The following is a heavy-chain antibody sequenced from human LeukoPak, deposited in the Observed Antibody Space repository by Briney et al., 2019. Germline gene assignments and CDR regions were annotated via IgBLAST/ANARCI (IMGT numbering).Heavy chain of an antibody. D-gene: IGHD3-22*01. CDR2: ISSSSTTK. V-gene: IGHV3-48*03. CDR3: ARGGSTGYNYNAFDI. CDR1: GFTFSSCE. J-gene: IGHJ3*02. Sequence: GGSLRLSCAASGFTFSSCEMNWVRQAPGKGLEWVSYISSSSTTKLYADSVKGRFTISRDNSKNSLYPQMNSLSAEDTAVYYCARGGSTGYNYNAFDIWGQGTMVTVSS.